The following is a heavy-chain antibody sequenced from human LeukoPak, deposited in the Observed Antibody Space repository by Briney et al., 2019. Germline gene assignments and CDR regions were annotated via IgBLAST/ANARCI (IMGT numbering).Heavy chain of an antibody. J-gene: IGHJ4*02. V-gene: IGHV3-9*01. CDR2: ISWNSGSI. Sequence: GRSLRLSCAASGFTFDDYAMHWVRQAPGKGLEWVSGISWNSGSIGYADSVKGRFTISRDNAKNSLYLQMNSLRAEDTALYYCAKDTGADSSGSFWGVNYWAQGTLVTVSS. D-gene: IGHD3-22*01. CDR3: AKDTGADSSGSFWGVNY. CDR1: GFTFDDYA.